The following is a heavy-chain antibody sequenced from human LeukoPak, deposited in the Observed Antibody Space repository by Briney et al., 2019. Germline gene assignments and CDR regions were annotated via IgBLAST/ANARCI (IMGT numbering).Heavy chain of an antibody. V-gene: IGHV3-23*01. Sequence: PGGSLRLSCAASGFTFSSYAMGWVRQAPGKGLEWVSAISGSGGSTYYADSVKGRFTISRDNSKNTLYLQMNSLRAEDTAVYYCAKDRRRYCSGGSCYQSDYWGQGTLVTVSS. CDR2: ISGSGGST. CDR1: GFTFSSYA. J-gene: IGHJ4*02. D-gene: IGHD2-15*01. CDR3: AKDRRRYCSGGSCYQSDY.